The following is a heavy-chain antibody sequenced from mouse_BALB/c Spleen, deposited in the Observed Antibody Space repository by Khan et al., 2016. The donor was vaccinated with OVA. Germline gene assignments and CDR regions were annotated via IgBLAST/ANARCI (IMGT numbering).Heavy chain of an antibody. CDR3: ARIYGGDFDY. CDR2: ISYSGNT. D-gene: IGHD1-1*01. CDR1: GYSITSDYA. J-gene: IGHJ2*01. V-gene: IGHV3-2*02. Sequence: EVQLVETGPGLVKPSQSLSLTCTVTGYSITSDYAWNWIRQFPGNQLEWMGFISYSGNTNYNPSLKSRFSITRDTSKNQFFLQLNSVTIEDTATYYCARIYGGDFDYWGQGTTLTVSS.